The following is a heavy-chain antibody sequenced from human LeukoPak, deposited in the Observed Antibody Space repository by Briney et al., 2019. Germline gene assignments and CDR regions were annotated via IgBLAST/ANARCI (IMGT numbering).Heavy chain of an antibody. D-gene: IGHD3-22*01. CDR3: ARGGLLEYYYDSSGYAADY. CDR2: IKKDGSEK. CDR1: GFTFSSYW. V-gene: IGHV3-7*05. J-gene: IGHJ4*02. Sequence: GGSLRLSCAASGFTFSSYWMSWVRQAPGKGLEWVANIKKDGSEKFYVDSVKGRFTISRDNAKNSLYLQMNSLRAEDTAVYYCARGGLLEYYYDSSGYAADYWGQGTLVTVSS.